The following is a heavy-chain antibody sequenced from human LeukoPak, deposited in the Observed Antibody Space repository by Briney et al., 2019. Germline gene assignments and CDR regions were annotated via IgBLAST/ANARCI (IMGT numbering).Heavy chain of an antibody. Sequence: PSENLSLTCTVSGYLISSGYFWGWIRPPPGKGLEWIGIIHSGESPYYSPSVEGRITISMDTSKNQFSLKLNSVTAADTAVYYCARQGKSYSSSWILIGYYFDYWGQGTLVTVSS. CDR3: ARQGKSYSSSWILIGYYFDY. CDR1: GYLISSGYF. D-gene: IGHD6-13*01. CDR2: IHSGESP. V-gene: IGHV4-38-2*02. J-gene: IGHJ4*02.